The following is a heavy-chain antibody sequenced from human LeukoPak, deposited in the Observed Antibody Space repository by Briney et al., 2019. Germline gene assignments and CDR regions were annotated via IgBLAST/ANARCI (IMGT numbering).Heavy chain of an antibody. CDR1: GGSISSYY. V-gene: IGHV4-59*01. Sequence: NPSETLSLTCTVSGGSISSYYWSWIRQPPGKGLEWIGYIYYSGSTNYNPSLKSRVTISVDTSKNQFSLKLSSVTAADPAVYYCARDRRDSSSWSPPYYYYGMDVWGQGTTVTVSS. CDR3: ARDRRDSSSWSPPYYYYGMDV. D-gene: IGHD6-13*01. J-gene: IGHJ6*02. CDR2: IYYSGST.